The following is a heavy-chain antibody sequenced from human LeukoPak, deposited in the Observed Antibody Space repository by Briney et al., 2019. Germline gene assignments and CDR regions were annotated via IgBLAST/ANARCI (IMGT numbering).Heavy chain of an antibody. D-gene: IGHD4-17*01. CDR2: ISYSGST. CDR3: ARASYGDYVHV. Sequence: PSETLSLTCTVSGDSISGSSSYWGWIRQPPEKGLEWIGTISYSGSTYYNPSLKSRLTISVDTSKNQFSLKLSSVTAADTAVYYCARASYGDYVHVWGQGTLVTVSS. CDR1: GDSISGSSSY. V-gene: IGHV4-39*07. J-gene: IGHJ4*02.